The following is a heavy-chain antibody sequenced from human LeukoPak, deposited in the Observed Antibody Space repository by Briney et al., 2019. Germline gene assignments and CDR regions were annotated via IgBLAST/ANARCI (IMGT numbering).Heavy chain of an antibody. J-gene: IGHJ4*02. CDR2: IKQDGSEK. V-gene: IGHV3-7*01. CDR3: ARLKYSSSSTLDY. Sequence: GGSLRLSCAASGFTFSSYWMSWVRQAPGKGLEWVANIKQDGSEKYYVDSVKGRFTISRDNAKNSLYLQMNSLRAEDTAVYYCARLKYSSSSTLDYWGQGTLVTVSS. D-gene: IGHD6-6*01. CDR1: GFTFSSYW.